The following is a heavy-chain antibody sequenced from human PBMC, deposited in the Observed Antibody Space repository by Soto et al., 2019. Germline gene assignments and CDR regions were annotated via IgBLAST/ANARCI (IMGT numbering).Heavy chain of an antibody. CDR2: IRSQPYGGTA. D-gene: IGHD3-10*01. V-gene: IGHV3-49*03. CDR1: GFPFGNFV. J-gene: IGHJ4*02. Sequence: EVYLVESGGGLVEPGRSLRLSCTASGFPFGNFVMSWFRQAPGKGMEWVGFIRSQPYGGTAEYAASVRGRFTISRDDSKGIAYLQMNSLQTEDSGVYYCIGSFPFWGQGTLVTVSS. CDR3: IGSFPF.